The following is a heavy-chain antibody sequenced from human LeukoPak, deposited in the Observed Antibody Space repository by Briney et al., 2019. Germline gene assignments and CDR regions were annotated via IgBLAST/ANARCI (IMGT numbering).Heavy chain of an antibody. CDR1: GGSISSSSYY. CDR3: ARQSGSYYPHYFDY. CDR2: IYYSGST. V-gene: IGHV4-39*01. D-gene: IGHD1-26*01. Sequence: SETLFLTCTVSGGSISSSSYYWGWIRQPPGKGLEWIGSIYYSGSTYYNLSLKSRVTISVDTSKNQFSLKLSSVTAADTAVYYCARQSGSYYPHYFDYWGQGTLVTVSS. J-gene: IGHJ4*02.